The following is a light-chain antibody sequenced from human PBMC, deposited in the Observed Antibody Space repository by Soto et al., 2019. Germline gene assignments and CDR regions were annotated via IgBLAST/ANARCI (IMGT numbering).Light chain of an antibody. CDR3: ISYTRSTTYV. V-gene: IGLV2-14*01. Sequence: QSALTQPAPVSGSPGQSITISCTGTSSDVGGYNYVAWYQQRPGKAPKLMIYVVSNRPSGVSNRFSGSKSGNTASLTISGLQAEDEANFNCISYTRSTTYVSERGTKATV. J-gene: IGLJ1*01. CDR1: SSDVGGYNY. CDR2: VVS.